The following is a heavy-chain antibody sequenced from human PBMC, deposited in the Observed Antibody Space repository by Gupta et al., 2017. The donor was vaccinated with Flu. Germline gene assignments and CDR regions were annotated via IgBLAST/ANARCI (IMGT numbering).Heavy chain of an antibody. CDR1: GFTFSSYG. J-gene: IGHJ5*02. CDR3: AKDREGYCTNGVCSFGWFDP. V-gene: IGHV3-30*18. D-gene: IGHD2-8*01. Sequence: GRSLRLSCAASGFTFSSYGMHWVRQAPGKGLEWVAVISYDGSNKYYADSVKGRFTISRDNSKNTLYLQMNSLRAEDTAVYYCAKDREGYCTNGVCSFGWFDPWGQGTLVTVSS. CDR2: ISYDGSNK.